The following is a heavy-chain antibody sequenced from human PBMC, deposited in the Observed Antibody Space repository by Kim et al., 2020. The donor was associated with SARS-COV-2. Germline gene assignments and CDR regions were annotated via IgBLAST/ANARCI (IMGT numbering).Heavy chain of an antibody. V-gene: IGHV4-39*07. CDR3: ARSSDYSDQSRFDP. D-gene: IGHD4-17*01. CDR1: GGSIVSSVYY. Sequence: QLRESGPGLVKASETLSLTCTVSGGSIVSSVYYWAWIRQPPGKGLEWIGTVSYNGGTYYNPSLKSRVTRPVDTSQNQFSLKLNSVTAADTAVYFCARSSDYSDQSRFDPWGQGTLVTVSS. J-gene: IGHJ5*02. CDR2: VSYNGGT.